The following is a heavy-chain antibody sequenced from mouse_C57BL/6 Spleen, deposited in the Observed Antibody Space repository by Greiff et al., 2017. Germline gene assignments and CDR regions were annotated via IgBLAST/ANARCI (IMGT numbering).Heavy chain of an antibody. V-gene: IGHV1-82*01. CDR1: GYAFSSSW. Sequence: VLLVESGPELVKPGASVKISCKASGYAFSSSWMNWVKQRPGKGLEWIGRIYPGDGDTNYNGKFKGKATMTADKSSSTAYMQLSSLTSEDSAVYFCARSVLITTVVATRYFDVWGTGTTVTVSS. CDR2: IYPGDGDT. D-gene: IGHD1-1*01. J-gene: IGHJ1*03. CDR3: ARSVLITTVVATRYFDV.